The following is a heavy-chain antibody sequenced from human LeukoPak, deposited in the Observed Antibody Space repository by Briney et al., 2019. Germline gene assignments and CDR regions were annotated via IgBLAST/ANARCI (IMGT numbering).Heavy chain of an antibody. V-gene: IGHV4-34*01. D-gene: IGHD2-15*01. CDR3: ARGMGYCSGGSCSLYYYYYMDV. CDR2: INHSGST. CDR1: GGSFSGYY. Sequence: SETLSLTCAVYGGSFSGYYSSWIRQPPGKGLEWIGEINHSGSTNYNPSLKSRVTISVDTSKNQFSLKLSSVTAADTAVYYCARGMGYCSGGSCSLYYYYYMDVWGKGTTVTVSS. J-gene: IGHJ6*03.